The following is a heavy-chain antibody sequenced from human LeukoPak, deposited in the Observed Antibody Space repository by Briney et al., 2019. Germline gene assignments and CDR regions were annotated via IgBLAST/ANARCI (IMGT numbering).Heavy chain of an antibody. V-gene: IGHV4-30-2*01. D-gene: IGHD6-13*01. CDR2: IYHSGST. J-gene: IGHJ5*02. Sequence: SETLSLTCTVSGGSISSGGYYWSWIRQPPGKGLEWIGYIYHSGSTYYNPSLKSRVTISVDRSKNQFSLKLSSVTAADTAVYYCARRRRPAPAAAGLYNNWFDPWGQGTLVTVSS. CDR3: ARRRRPAPAAAGLYNNWFDP. CDR1: GGSISSGGYY.